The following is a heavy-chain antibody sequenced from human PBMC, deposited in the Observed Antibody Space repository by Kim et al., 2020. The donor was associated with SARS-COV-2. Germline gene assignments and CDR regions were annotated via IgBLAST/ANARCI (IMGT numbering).Heavy chain of an antibody. CDR1: GFTFSSYG. V-gene: IGHV3-33*06. CDR3: AKDPLAAAAGY. Sequence: GGSLRLSCAASGFTFSSYGMHWVRQAPGKGLEWVAVIWYDGSNKYYADSVKGRFTISRDNSKNTLYLQMNSLRAEDTAVYYCAKDPLAAAAGYWGQGTLVTVSS. J-gene: IGHJ4*02. CDR2: IWYDGSNK. D-gene: IGHD6-13*01.